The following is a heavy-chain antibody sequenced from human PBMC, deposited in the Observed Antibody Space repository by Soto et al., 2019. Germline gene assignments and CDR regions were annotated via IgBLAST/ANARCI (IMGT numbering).Heavy chain of an antibody. CDR3: ASPTWGGSGKDYYYYGMDV. J-gene: IGHJ6*02. V-gene: IGHV1-46*01. CDR2: INPSGGST. D-gene: IGHD3-10*01. Sequence: ASVKVSCKASGYTFTSYYMHWVRQAPGQGLEWMGIINPSGGSTSYAQKFQGRVTMTRDTSTSTVYMELSSLRSEDTAVYYCASPTWGGSGKDYYYYGMDVWGQGTTVTVSS. CDR1: GYTFTSYY.